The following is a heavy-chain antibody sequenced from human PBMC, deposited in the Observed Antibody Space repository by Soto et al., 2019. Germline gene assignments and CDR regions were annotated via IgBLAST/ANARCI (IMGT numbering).Heavy chain of an antibody. J-gene: IGHJ6*02. D-gene: IGHD2-8*01. Sequence: QVQLQESGPGLVKPSQTLSLSCTVTGTSVTSAGYYWSWIRQHPGQGLEWIGYIYYSGSTSYNPSLKSRVTISVDTSNNPFSLDLTSVTAADTAVYYCARGGYCSNGVCYIHYGVDVWGQGTTVTVSS. CDR3: ARGGYCSNGVCYIHYGVDV. CDR2: IYYSGST. V-gene: IGHV4-31*03. CDR1: GTSVTSAGYY.